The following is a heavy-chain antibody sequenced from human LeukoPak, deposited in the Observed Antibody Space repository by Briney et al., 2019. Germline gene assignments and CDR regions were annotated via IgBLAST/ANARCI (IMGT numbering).Heavy chain of an antibody. CDR2: ISAYNGNT. V-gene: IGHV1-18*01. J-gene: IGHJ5*02. CDR1: GYTFTSYG. CDR3: ARYGYDCVWGSYRYNWFDP. Sequence: ASVKVSCKASGYTFTSYGISWVRQAPGQGLEWMGWISAYNGNTNYAQKLQGRVTMTTDTSTSTAYMELRSLRSDDTAVYYCARYGYDCVWGSYRYNWFDPWGQGTLVTVSS. D-gene: IGHD3-16*02.